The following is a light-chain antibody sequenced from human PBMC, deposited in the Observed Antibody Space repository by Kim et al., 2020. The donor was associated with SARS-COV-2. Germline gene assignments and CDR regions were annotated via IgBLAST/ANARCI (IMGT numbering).Light chain of an antibody. Sequence: EIVMTQSPATLSVSPGERATLSCRASQSVSSSLAWYQQRPGQAPRLLIYGASTRATGIPARFSGSGSGTQFTLTISSLQSEDFAVYYCQHYYNWPRTFGPGTKVDIK. CDR3: QHYYNWPRT. CDR1: QSVSSS. J-gene: IGKJ3*01. V-gene: IGKV3-15*01. CDR2: GAS.